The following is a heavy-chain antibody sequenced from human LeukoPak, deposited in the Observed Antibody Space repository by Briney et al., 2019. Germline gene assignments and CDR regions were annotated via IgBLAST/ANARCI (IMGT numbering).Heavy chain of an antibody. Sequence: PGGSLRLSCGASGFTVSSNHMSWVRQAPGKGLEWVSVIYSGGSTYYADSVKGRFTISRDNSKNTLYLQMNSLRAEDTAVYYCARDRSGDFQDWGQGTLVTVSS. D-gene: IGHD3-3*01. CDR1: GFTVSSNH. V-gene: IGHV3-66*01. CDR2: IYSGGST. CDR3: ARDRSGDFQD. J-gene: IGHJ1*01.